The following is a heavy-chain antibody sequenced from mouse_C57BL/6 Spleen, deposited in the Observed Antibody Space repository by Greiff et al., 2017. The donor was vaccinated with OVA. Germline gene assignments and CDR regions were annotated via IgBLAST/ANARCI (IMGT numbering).Heavy chain of an antibody. J-gene: IGHJ2*01. D-gene: IGHD1-1*01. V-gene: IGHV1-76*01. CDR1: GYTFTDYY. CDR2: IYPGSGNT. CDR3: ARNYGSDY. Sequence: QVQLKESGAELVRPGASVKLSCKASGYTFTDYYINWVKQRPGQGLEWIARIYPGSGNTYYNEKFKGKATLTAEKSSSNAYMQLSSLTSEDSAVYFCARNYGSDYWGQGTTLTVSS.